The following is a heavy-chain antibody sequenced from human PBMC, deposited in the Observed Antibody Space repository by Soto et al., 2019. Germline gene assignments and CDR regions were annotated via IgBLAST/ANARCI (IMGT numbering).Heavy chain of an antibody. V-gene: IGHV3-15*01. CDR1: GFTFSSAW. J-gene: IGHJ4*02. CDR3: TTTMVRGNYYFDY. Sequence: EVQLVESGGGLVKPGGSLRPSCAASGFTFSSAWMSWVRQAPGKGLEWVGRIKSKTVGGTTDYAAPVKGRFTISRDDSKNTLYLQMNSLKTEDTAVYYCTTTMVRGNYYFDYWGQGTLVTVSS. D-gene: IGHD3-10*01. CDR2: IKSKTVGGTT.